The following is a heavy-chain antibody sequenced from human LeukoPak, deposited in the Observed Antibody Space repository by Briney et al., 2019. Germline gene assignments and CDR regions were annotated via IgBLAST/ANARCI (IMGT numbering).Heavy chain of an antibody. CDR1: GFTFSSYG. CDR3: AKDRSPGGWRSLDY. V-gene: IGHV3-30*02. CDR2: IWYGGSNK. Sequence: PGGSLRLSCAASGFTFSSYGMHWVRQAPGKGLEWVAVIWYGGSNKYYADSVKGRFTISRDNSKNTLYLQMNSLRAEDTAVYYCAKDRSPGGWRSLDYWGQGTLVTVSS. D-gene: IGHD6-19*01. J-gene: IGHJ4*02.